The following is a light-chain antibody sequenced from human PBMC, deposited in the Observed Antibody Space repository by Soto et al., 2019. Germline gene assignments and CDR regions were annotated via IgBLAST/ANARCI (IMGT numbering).Light chain of an antibody. V-gene: IGKV3-20*01. CDR2: GTS. CDR3: QQYGSSPRT. Sequence: PGERGPLSCRASQSVSSSYLAWYQQKPGQAPRLLMYGTSTRATGTPDRFSGSGSGTDFTLTISSLEPEDVAVYYCQQYGSSPRTFGQGTKVEVK. CDR1: QSVSSSY. J-gene: IGKJ1*01.